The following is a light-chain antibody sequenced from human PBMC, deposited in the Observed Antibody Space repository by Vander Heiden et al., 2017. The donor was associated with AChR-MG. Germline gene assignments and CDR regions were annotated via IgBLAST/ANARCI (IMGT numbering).Light chain of an antibody. Sequence: GDRVTITCRASQSISSWLAWYQQKPGKAPKLLIYDASSLESGVPSRFSGSGSGTEFTLTISSLQPDDFATYYCQQYNSPLGFGGGTKVEIK. V-gene: IGKV1-5*01. CDR1: QSISSW. CDR2: DAS. CDR3: QQYNSPLG. J-gene: IGKJ4*01.